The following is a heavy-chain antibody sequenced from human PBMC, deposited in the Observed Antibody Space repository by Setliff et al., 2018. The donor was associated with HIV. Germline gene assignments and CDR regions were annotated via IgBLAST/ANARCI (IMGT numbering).Heavy chain of an antibody. V-gene: IGHV1-2*06. D-gene: IGHD3-16*01. Sequence: ASVKVSCKASGYTFTAYFMHWVRQAPGQGLEWMGRINPNSGGTNYAQKFQGRVTMTRDTSITTAYMELSRLRSDDTAVYYCARVDGYNNYDSGGLDYWGQGTLVTVSS. CDR3: ARVDGYNNYDSGGLDY. CDR1: GYTFTAYF. CDR2: INPNSGGT. J-gene: IGHJ4*02.